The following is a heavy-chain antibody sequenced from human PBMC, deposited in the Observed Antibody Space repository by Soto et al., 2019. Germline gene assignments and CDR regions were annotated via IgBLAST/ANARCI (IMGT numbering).Heavy chain of an antibody. Sequence: EVQILESGGGSVQPGGSLRLSCAASGFTFSNYGMSWVRQAPGKGLEWVSGIGGSGETTYYADSVKGRFTISGDNTKNPLYLQMNSLRAEDTAVYYCATRAYYDSSGYYEYYVDYWGQGTLVTLSS. CDR2: IGGSGETT. CDR3: ATRAYYDSSGYYEYYVDY. V-gene: IGHV3-23*01. D-gene: IGHD3-22*01. J-gene: IGHJ4*02. CDR1: GFTFSNYG.